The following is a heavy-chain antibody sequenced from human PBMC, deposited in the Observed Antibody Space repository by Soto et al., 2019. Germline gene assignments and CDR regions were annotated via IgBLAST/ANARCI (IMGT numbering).Heavy chain of an antibody. Sequence: PSETLSLTCTVSGASISGSSYYWGWIRQPPGKGLEWIGSIYYSGSAYYNPSLKSRVTVSVDTSKNQFSLKLSSVTAADTAVYYCARPNSSGWYPFDYWGQGTLVTVSS. CDR3: ARPNSSGWYPFDY. D-gene: IGHD6-19*01. V-gene: IGHV4-39*01. J-gene: IGHJ4*02. CDR2: IYYSGSA. CDR1: GASISGSSYY.